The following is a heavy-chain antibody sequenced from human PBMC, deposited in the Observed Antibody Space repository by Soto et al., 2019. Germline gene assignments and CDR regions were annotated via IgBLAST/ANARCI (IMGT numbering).Heavy chain of an antibody. CDR2: IVVGSGNT. CDR3: AADLSYYYDSSGYYRVHSNFDY. CDR1: GFTFTSSA. J-gene: IGHJ4*02. D-gene: IGHD3-22*01. V-gene: IGHV1-58*02. Sequence: ASVKVSCKASGFTFTSSAMQWVRQARGQRLEWIGWIVVGSGNTNYAQKFQERVTITRDMSTSTAYMELSSLRSEDTAVYYCAADLSYYYDSSGYYRVHSNFDYWGQGTLVTVSS.